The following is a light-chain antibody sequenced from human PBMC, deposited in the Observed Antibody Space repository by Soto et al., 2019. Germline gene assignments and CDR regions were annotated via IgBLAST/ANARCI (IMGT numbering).Light chain of an antibody. CDR1: QSVSRW. CDR2: NAS. Sequence: DIQMTQSPSTLSASVGDRVTITCRASQSVSRWLAWYQQKPGRAPKVLIWNASSLQRGVPSRFSGSGSGTEFTLTISSLQPYDFATYYCQQYNDYSTWTFGQGTKVEMK. V-gene: IGKV1-5*01. CDR3: QQYNDYSTWT. J-gene: IGKJ1*01.